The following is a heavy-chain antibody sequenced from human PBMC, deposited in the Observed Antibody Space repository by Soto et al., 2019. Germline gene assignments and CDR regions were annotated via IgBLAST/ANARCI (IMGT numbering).Heavy chain of an antibody. J-gene: IGHJ6*02. CDR1: GFTFSNFE. CDR2: INTAGSTK. D-gene: IGHD3-9*01. Sequence: LRLSCAASGFTFSNFEMHWVRQAPGKGLEWVSYINTAGSTKYYAESVKGRFTISRDNARNSLFLQMNSLRAEDTAVYYCARAECSSPDCLTAYYSYGLDVWGQGSTVTVS. V-gene: IGHV3-48*03. CDR3: ARAECSSPDCLTAYYSYGLDV.